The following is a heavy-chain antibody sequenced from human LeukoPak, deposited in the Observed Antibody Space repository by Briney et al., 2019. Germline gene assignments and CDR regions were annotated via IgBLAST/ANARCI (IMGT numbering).Heavy chain of an antibody. V-gene: IGHV3-23*01. D-gene: IGHD2-2*01. CDR3: AKGGQGVVQAAIAY. CDR2: ISGSGGST. Sequence: GGSLRLSCAASGFTYSSYGMHWVRQAPGKGLEWVSDISGSGGSTYYADSVKGRFTISRDNSKNTLYLQMNSLRAEDTAVYFCAKGGQGVVQAAIAYCGEGTLVTVSS. J-gene: IGHJ4*02. CDR1: GFTYSSYG.